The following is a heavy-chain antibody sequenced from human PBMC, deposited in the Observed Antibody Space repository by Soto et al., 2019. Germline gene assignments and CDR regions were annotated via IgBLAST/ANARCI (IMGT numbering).Heavy chain of an antibody. V-gene: IGHV3-23*01. CDR1: GFTFSSYA. CDR2: ISGSGGST. D-gene: IGHD5-18*01. CDR3: AKGGYNYGFLFDC. J-gene: IGHJ4*02. Sequence: PGGSLRLSCAASGFTFSSYAMSWVRQAPGKGLEWVSAISGSGGSTYYADSVKGRFTISRDNSKNTLYLQMNSLGAVDTAVYYCAKGGYNYGFLFDCWGQGTLVTVSS.